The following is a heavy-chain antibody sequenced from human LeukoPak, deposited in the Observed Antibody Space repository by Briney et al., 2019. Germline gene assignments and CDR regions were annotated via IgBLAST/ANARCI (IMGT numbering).Heavy chain of an antibody. CDR1: GFIVDNYG. Sequence: PGGSLRLSCAASGFIVDNYGMSWVRQAPGKGLEWVSGINWNGGSTGYADSVKGRFTISRDKAKNSLYLQMNSLRAEDTALYYCARVTVYYDSSGYFDYWGQGTLVTVSS. J-gene: IGHJ4*02. D-gene: IGHD3-22*01. V-gene: IGHV3-20*04. CDR2: INWNGGST. CDR3: ARVTVYYDSSGYFDY.